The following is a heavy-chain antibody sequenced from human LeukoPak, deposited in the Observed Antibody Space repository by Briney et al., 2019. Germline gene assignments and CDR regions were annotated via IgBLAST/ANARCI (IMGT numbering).Heavy chain of an antibody. CDR2: IYYSGST. V-gene: IGHV4-59*01. CDR1: DDSITMYY. CDR3: ARVGRYYDFWSGYLDYYYYYMDV. J-gene: IGHJ6*03. D-gene: IGHD3-3*01. Sequence: SETLSLTCSVSDDSITMYYWTWIRQPPGKGLEWIGSIYYSGSTYYNPSLKSRVTISVDTSKNQFSLKLSSVTAADTAVYYCARVGRYYDFWSGYLDYYYYYMDVWGKGTTVTVSS.